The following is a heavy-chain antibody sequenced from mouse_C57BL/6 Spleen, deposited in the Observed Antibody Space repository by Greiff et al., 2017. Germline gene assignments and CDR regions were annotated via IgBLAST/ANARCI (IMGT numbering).Heavy chain of an antibody. J-gene: IGHJ2*01. D-gene: IGHD2-3*01. CDR1: GYAFTNYL. V-gene: IGHV1-54*01. CDR2: INPGSGGT. Sequence: QVQLQQSGAELVRPGTSVKVSCKASGYAFTNYLIEWVKQRPGQGLEWIGVINPGSGGTNYNEKFKGKATLTADKSSSTAYMQLSSLTSEDSAVYFCARSIDGYLIPFDYWGQGTTLTVSS. CDR3: ARSIDGYLIPFDY.